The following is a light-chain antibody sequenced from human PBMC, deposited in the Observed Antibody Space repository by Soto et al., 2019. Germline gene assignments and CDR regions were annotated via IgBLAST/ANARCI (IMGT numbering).Light chain of an antibody. J-gene: IGKJ1*01. CDR1: QSVSSN. V-gene: IGKV3-15*01. Sequence: EIVMTQSPATLSVSPGEGATLSCRAGQSVSSNLAWYQQKVGQAPRVLIYDASTRATGIPGRFSGSGSGTEFTLTISSLQSEDFAVYYCQQYNNWPGTFGQGTKVDIK. CDR2: DAS. CDR3: QQYNNWPGT.